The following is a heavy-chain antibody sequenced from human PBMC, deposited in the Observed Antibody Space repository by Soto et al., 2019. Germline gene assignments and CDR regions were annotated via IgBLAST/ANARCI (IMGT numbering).Heavy chain of an antibody. Sequence: PGGSLRLSCAASGFTFSSYSMNWVRQAPGKGLEWVSYISGSSSTIYYADSVKGRFTISRDNAKNSLYLQMNSLRDEDTAVYYCARESRFLEWLSLNWFDPWGQGT. V-gene: IGHV3-48*02. CDR2: ISGSSSTI. D-gene: IGHD3-3*01. J-gene: IGHJ5*02. CDR3: ARESRFLEWLSLNWFDP. CDR1: GFTFSSYS.